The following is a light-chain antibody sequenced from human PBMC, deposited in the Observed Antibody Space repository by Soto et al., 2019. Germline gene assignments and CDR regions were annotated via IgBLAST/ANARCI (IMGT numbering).Light chain of an antibody. Sequence: QSVLTQPASVSGSPGQSITISCTGTSSDVGGYNYVSWYQQHPGKAPKLMIYEVSNRPSGVSNRFSGSKSGNTASLAISGLQAEDEADYYCSSYTSSSTLVFATGIRFAVL. CDR2: EVS. V-gene: IGLV2-14*01. J-gene: IGLJ1*01. CDR1: SSDVGGYNY. CDR3: SSYTSSSTLV.